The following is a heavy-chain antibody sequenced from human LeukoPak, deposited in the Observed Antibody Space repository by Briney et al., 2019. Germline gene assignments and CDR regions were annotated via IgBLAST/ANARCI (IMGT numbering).Heavy chain of an antibody. CDR2: IYSGGST. J-gene: IGHJ6*03. Sequence: GRSLRLSCAASGFTFTSYTMHWVRQAPGKGLEWVSVIYSGGSTYYADSVKGRFTISRDNSKNTLYLQMNSLRAEDTAVYYCARRMAARPENYYYYYYMDVWGKGTTVTVSS. CDR1: GFTFTSYT. V-gene: IGHV3-53*01. CDR3: ARRMAARPENYYYYYYMDV. D-gene: IGHD6-6*01.